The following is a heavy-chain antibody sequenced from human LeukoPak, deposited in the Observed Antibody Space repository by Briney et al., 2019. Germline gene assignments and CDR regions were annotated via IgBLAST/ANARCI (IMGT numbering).Heavy chain of an antibody. Sequence: PGGSLRLSCAASGFTFSSYWMHWVRQAPGKGLVWVSRINSDGSRISYADSVKGRFTISRDNAKNTLYLQMNSLRAEDTAVYYCARAKFITAAAGTSYWGQGTLVTVSS. CDR3: ARAKFITAAAGTSY. V-gene: IGHV3-74*01. D-gene: IGHD6-13*01. CDR1: GFTFSSYW. CDR2: INSDGSRI. J-gene: IGHJ4*02.